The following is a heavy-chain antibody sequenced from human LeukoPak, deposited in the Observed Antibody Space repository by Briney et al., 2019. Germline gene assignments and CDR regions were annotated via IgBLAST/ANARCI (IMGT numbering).Heavy chain of an antibody. CDR2: MSYDGMNK. D-gene: IGHD1-26*01. V-gene: IGHV3-30*19. CDR1: GFTFSSYG. Sequence: PGGSLRLSCAASGFTFSSYGMHWVRQAPGKGLEWVAVMSYDGMNKYYADSVKGRFTISRDNSKNTLYLQMNSLRAEDTAVYYCARGMYSGSYYWYFDLWGRGTLVTVSS. CDR3: ARGMYSGSYYWYFDL. J-gene: IGHJ2*01.